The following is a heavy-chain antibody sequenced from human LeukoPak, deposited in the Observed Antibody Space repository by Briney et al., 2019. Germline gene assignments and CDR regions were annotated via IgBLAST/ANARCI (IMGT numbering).Heavy chain of an antibody. CDR2: ISYDGSNK. CDR3: AKTLYCTNGVCFDY. Sequence: GGSLRLTCAASGFTFSSYGMHWVRQAPGKGLEWGAVISYDGSNKYYADSVKGRFTISRDNSKNTLYLQMNSLRAEDTAVYYCAKTLYCTNGVCFDYWGQGTLVTVSS. D-gene: IGHD2-8*01. CDR1: GFTFSSYG. V-gene: IGHV3-30*18. J-gene: IGHJ4*02.